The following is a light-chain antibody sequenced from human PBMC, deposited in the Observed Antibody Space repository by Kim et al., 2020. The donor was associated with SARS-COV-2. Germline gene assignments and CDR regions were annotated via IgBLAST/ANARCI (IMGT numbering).Light chain of an antibody. CDR2: KDS. J-gene: IGLJ2*01. CDR1: VLAKKY. CDR3: YSAADNRV. Sequence: SYELTQPSSVSVSPGQTARINCSGDVLAKKYARWFQQKPGQAPVLVIYKDSERPSGIPERFSGSSSGTTVTLTISGAQVEDEADYYCYSAADNRVFGGGTQLTVL. V-gene: IGLV3-27*01.